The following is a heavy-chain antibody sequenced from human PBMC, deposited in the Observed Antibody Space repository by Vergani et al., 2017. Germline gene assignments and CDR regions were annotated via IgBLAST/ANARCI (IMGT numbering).Heavy chain of an antibody. V-gene: IGHV1-69*06. CDR2: IIPIFGTA. CDR1: GGTFSSYA. CDR3: ARTAVGVASTDFDY. J-gene: IGHJ4*02. Sequence: QVQLVQSGAEVKKPGSSVKVSCKASGGTFSSYAISWVRQATGQGLEWMGGIIPIFGTANYAQKCQGRVTITADKSTSTAYMELGSLRSEDTAVYYCARTAVGVASTDFDYWGQGTLVTVSS. D-gene: IGHD6-19*01.